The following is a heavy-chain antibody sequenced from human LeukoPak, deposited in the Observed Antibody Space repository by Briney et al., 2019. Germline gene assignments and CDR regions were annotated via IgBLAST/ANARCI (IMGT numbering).Heavy chain of an antibody. J-gene: IGHJ4*02. V-gene: IGHV3-30-3*01. CDR1: GFTFSSYA. CDR3: ARGAQIVVVISFFDY. CDR2: ISYDGSNK. D-gene: IGHD3-22*01. Sequence: GGSLRLSCAASGFTFSSYAMHWVRQAPGKGLEWVAVISYDGSNKYYADSVKGRFTISRDNSKNTLYLQMNSLRAEDTAAYYCARGAQIVVVISFFDYWGQGTLVTVSS.